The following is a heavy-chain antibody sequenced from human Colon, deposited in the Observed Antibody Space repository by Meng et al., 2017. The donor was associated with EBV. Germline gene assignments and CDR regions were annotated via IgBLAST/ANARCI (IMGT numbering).Heavy chain of an antibody. CDR3: ARDRGGLGAFDY. J-gene: IGHJ4*02. Sequence: RESGPGLVKPSQTLSLTCTVSGGSISSGDYYWSWIRQPPGKGLEWIGYIYYSGSTYYNPSLKSRVTISVDTSKNQFSLKLSSVTAADTAVYYCARDRGGLGAFDYWGQGTLVTVSS. CDR2: IYYSGST. CDR1: GGSISSGDYY. V-gene: IGHV4-30-4*01. D-gene: IGHD5-12*01.